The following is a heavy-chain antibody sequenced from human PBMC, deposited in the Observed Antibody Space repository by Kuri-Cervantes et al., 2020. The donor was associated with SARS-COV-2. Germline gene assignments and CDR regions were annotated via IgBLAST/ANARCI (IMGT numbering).Heavy chain of an antibody. Sequence: ASVKVSCKASGYIFTNYYMSWVRQAPGQGLEWLGIINPSGGGTSYAQKFQGGVTMTRDTSTSTFYMELSILRSKDTAVYYCARWRLSSDYLDYWGQGTLVTVSS. D-gene: IGHD6-6*01. CDR2: INPSGGGT. J-gene: IGHJ4*02. CDR1: GYIFTNYY. V-gene: IGHV1-46*01. CDR3: ARWRLSSDYLDY.